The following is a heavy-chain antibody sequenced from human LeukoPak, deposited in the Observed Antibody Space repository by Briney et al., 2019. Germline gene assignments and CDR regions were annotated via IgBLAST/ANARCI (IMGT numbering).Heavy chain of an antibody. CDR3: AKGIYYDSSGDGY. CDR1: GFTFSSYG. D-gene: IGHD3-22*01. Sequence: GGSLRLSCAASGFTFSSYGMHWVRQAPGKGLEWVAVISYDGSNKYYADSVKGRFTISRDNSKNTLYLQMNSLRAEDTAVYYCAKGIYYDSSGDGYWGQGTLVTVSS. V-gene: IGHV3-30*18. J-gene: IGHJ4*02. CDR2: ISYDGSNK.